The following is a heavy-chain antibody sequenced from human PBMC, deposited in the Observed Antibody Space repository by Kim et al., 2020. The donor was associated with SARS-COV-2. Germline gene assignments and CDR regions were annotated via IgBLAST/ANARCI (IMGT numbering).Heavy chain of an antibody. J-gene: IGHJ4*02. Sequence: ASVKVSCKASGYTFTSYAMNWVRQAPGQGLEWMGWINTNTGNPTYAQGFTGRFVFSLDTSVSTAYLQISSLKAEDTAVYSCARDPSVITIFGGVIIEPYYFDYWGQGTLVTGSS. CDR3: ARDPSVITIFGGVIIEPYYFDY. V-gene: IGHV7-4-1*02. CDR2: INTNTGNP. D-gene: IGHD3-3*01. CDR1: GYTFTSYA.